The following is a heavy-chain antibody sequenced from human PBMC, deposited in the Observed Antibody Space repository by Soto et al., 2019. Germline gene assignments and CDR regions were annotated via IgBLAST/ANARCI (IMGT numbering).Heavy chain of an antibody. CDR3: AHLSRCYYRAWYFEW. V-gene: IGHV2-5*02. Sequence: QITLKESGPTLVKPTQTLTLTCTFSGFSLGTSGVGVGWIRQPPGKALEWLAVIYWEDDKRYSPSLKSRLTINKHPSKIQLVLTMINMDPVDTATSYCAHLSRCYYRAWYFEWWGRGTLVAVVS. J-gene: IGHJ2*01. CDR1: GFSLGTSGVG. CDR2: IYWEDDK. D-gene: IGHD3-22*01.